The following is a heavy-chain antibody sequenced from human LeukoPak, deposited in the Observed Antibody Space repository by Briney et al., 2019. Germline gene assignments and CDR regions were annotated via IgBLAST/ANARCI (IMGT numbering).Heavy chain of an antibody. J-gene: IGHJ4*02. CDR3: TRLGGSSGVDY. Sequence: GGSLRLSCAASGFTFSSYWMHWVRQVPGKGLVWVSRIDTDGTGTSYADSVKGRFTVSRDNAKNTLYPQMISLRAEDTAVYYCTRLGGSSGVDYWGQGTLVTVSS. CDR1: GFTFSSYW. V-gene: IGHV3-74*01. D-gene: IGHD6-19*01. CDR2: IDTDGTGT.